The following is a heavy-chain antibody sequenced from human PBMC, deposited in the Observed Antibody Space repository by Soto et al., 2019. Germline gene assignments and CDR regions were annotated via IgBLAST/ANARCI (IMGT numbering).Heavy chain of an antibody. CDR1: GFTFSSYS. V-gene: IGHV3-21*01. CDR3: AVGDTFGGGIVPLDY. CDR2: ISSSGIYK. Sequence: PGGSLRLSCAASGFTFSSYSMNWVRQAPGKGLEWVSSISSSGIYKYYTDSVKGRFTISRDNAKNSLYLQMSSLRAEDTAVYYCAVGDTFGGGIVPLDYWGPGTLVTVSS. D-gene: IGHD3-16*02. J-gene: IGHJ4*02.